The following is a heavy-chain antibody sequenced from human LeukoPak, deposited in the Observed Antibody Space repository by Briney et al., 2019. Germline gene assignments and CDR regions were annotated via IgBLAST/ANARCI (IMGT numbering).Heavy chain of an antibody. V-gene: IGHV1-69*04. CDR2: IIPILGIA. Sequence: ASVKVSCKASGGTFSSYAISWVRQAPGQGLEWMGRIIPILGIANYAQKFQGRVTMTTDTSTSTAYMELRSLRSDDTAVYYCTREGYCSSTSCYTRGYYFDYWGQGTLVTVSS. J-gene: IGHJ4*02. CDR1: GGTFSSYA. D-gene: IGHD2-2*02. CDR3: TREGYCSSTSCYTRGYYFDY.